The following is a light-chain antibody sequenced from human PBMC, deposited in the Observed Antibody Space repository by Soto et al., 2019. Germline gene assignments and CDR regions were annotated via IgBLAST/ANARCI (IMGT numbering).Light chain of an antibody. J-gene: IGLJ1*01. Sequence: QAVVTQPASVSGSPGESITISCTGTSSDVGGYNSVSWYQHHPGKAPKLILYDVDDRPSGVSYRFSGSKSGNTASLTISGLQAADEADYFCSSFTSSMTNVFGSGTKVTVL. V-gene: IGLV2-14*03. CDR3: SSFTSSMTNV. CDR1: SSDVGGYNS. CDR2: DVD.